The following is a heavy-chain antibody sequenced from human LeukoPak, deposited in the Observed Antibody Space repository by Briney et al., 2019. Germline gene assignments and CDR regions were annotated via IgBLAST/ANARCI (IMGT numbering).Heavy chain of an antibody. CDR1: GDSITTEYYW. CDR3: ARQLGVGVWALDR. J-gene: IGHJ4*02. Sequence: SETLSLTCDVSGDSITTEYYWWGWLRQPPGKGLEWIAIIFYTGKIHDSPSLRNRISMSVDTSKDQFSLRLSAVTAADTAVYYCARQLGVGVWALDRWGQGTLVTVSS. V-gene: IGHV4-39*01. D-gene: IGHD3-16*01. CDR2: IFYTGKI.